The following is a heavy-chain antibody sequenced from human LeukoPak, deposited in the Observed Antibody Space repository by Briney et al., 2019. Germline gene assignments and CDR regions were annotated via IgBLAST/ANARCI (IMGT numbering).Heavy chain of an antibody. D-gene: IGHD3-9*01. Sequence: PGGSLRLSCAASGFTVSSNYMSWVRQAPGKGLEWVSVIYSGGSTYYADSVKGRFTISRDNSKNTLYLQMNSLRAEDTAVYYCARVNPQYYDILTGENWFDPWGQGTLVTVSS. CDR3: ARVNPQYYDILTGENWFDP. CDR2: IYSGGST. CDR1: GFTVSSNY. J-gene: IGHJ5*02. V-gene: IGHV3-53*01.